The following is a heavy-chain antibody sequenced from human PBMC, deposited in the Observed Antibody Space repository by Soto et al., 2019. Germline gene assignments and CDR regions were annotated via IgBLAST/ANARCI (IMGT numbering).Heavy chain of an antibody. D-gene: IGHD6-13*01. CDR1: GDTVSTNNAA. CDR2: AYYRSKWYT. Sequence: QVQLQQSGPGLVMPSQTLSLTCAISGDTVSTNNAAWHWIRQSPSRGLEWLARAYYRSKWYTNYCVSVKSRITINADTSNIQYSLHLNSVTPGDTAVYYCARGTTWSFDYWGQGTLVTVSS. V-gene: IGHV6-1*01. J-gene: IGHJ4*02. CDR3: ARGTTWSFDY.